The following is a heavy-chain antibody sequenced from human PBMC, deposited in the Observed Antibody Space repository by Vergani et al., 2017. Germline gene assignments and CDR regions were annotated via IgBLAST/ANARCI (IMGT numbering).Heavy chain of an antibody. CDR3: ARGRQQLDRNYYYYYMDV. V-gene: IGHV4-34*01. J-gene: IGHJ6*03. CDR2: INHIGST. Sequence: QVQLQQWGAGLLKPSETLSLTCAVYGGSFSGYYWSWIRQPPGKGLEWIGEINHIGSTNYNPSLKSRFTISVDTSKNQFSLKRRSVTAADTAVYYCARGRQQLDRNYYYYYMDVWGKGTTVTVSS. CDR1: GGSFSGYY. D-gene: IGHD6-13*01.